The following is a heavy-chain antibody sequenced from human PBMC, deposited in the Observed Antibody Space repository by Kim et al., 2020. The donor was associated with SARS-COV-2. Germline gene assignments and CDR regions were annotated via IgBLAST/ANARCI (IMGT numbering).Heavy chain of an antibody. CDR2: INHSGST. CDR1: GGSFSGYY. V-gene: IGHV4-34*01. Sequence: SETLSLTCAVYGGSFSGYYWSWIHQPPGKGLEWIGEINHSGSTNYNPSLKSRVTISVDTSKNQFSLKLSSVTAADTAVYYCARGCAFWSGYPHYYVMDVWGQGTTVTVSS. CDR3: ARGCAFWSGYPHYYVMDV. D-gene: IGHD3-3*01. J-gene: IGHJ6*02.